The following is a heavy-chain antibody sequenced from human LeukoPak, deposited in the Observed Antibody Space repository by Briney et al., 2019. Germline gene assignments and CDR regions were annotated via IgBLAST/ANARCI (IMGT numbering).Heavy chain of an antibody. V-gene: IGHV1-3*01. CDR3: ARDPPRSGSYYAY. CDR2: INAGNGNT. J-gene: IGHJ4*02. Sequence: ASVKVSCKASGYTFTSYAMHWVRQAPGQRLEWMGWINAGNGNTKYSQKFQGRVTITRDTSASTAYMELSSLRSEDTAVYYCARDPPRSGSYYAYWGQGTLVTVSS. CDR1: GYTFTSYA. D-gene: IGHD1-26*01.